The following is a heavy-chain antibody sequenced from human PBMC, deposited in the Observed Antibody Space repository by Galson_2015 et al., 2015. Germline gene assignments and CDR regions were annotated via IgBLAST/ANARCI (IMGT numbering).Heavy chain of an antibody. D-gene: IGHD3-9*01. V-gene: IGHV3-23*01. Sequence: SLRLSCAASGFTFSSYAMSWVRQAPGKGLEWVSAISGSGGSTYYADSVKGRFTISRDNSKNTLYLQMNSLRAEDTAVYHCAKDLGYDILTGQKNAFDIWGQGTMVTVSS. J-gene: IGHJ3*02. CDR2: ISGSGGST. CDR1: GFTFSSYA. CDR3: AKDLGYDILTGQKNAFDI.